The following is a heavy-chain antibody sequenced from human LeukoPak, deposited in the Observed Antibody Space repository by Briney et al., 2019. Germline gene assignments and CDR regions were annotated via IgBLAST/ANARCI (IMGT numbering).Heavy chain of an antibody. D-gene: IGHD5-18*01. J-gene: IGHJ6*03. V-gene: IGHV4-4*07. CDR3: ARGRYSYGPQNYDYMDV. Sequence: SETLSLTCTVSGVSISSYYWTWIRQSAGKRLEWIGRIYTSGSTYYNPSLKSRVSMSVDTSKNQFSLKLSSVTAADTAVNYCARGRYSYGPQNYDYMDVWGKGTTVTISS. CDR2: IYTSGST. CDR1: GVSISSYY.